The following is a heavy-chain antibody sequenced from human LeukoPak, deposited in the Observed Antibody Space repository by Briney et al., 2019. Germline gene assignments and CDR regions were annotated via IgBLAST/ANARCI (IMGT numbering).Heavy chain of an antibody. Sequence: GESLKISCKGSGYSFTSYWIGWVRQMPGKGLEWMGIIYPGDSDTRYSPSFQGQVTTSADKSISTAYLQWSSLKASDTAMYYCARHGKADSSGIDYWGQGTLVTVSS. J-gene: IGHJ4*02. V-gene: IGHV5-51*01. CDR3: ARHGKADSSGIDY. CDR2: IYPGDSDT. D-gene: IGHD6-19*01. CDR1: GYSFTSYW.